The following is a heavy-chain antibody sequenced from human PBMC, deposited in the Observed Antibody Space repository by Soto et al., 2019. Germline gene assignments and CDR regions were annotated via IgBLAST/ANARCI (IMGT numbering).Heavy chain of an antibody. D-gene: IGHD6-13*01. CDR3: ARDYSSSWYGLDN. V-gene: IGHV3-33*01. CDR1: GFTFSDYG. CDR2: IWNDGSNK. J-gene: IGHJ4*02. Sequence: GGSLRLSCAASGFTFSDYGMHWVRQAPGKGLEWVAVIWNDGSNKYYADSVKGRFTISRDNSRNTLYLQMNSLRAEDTAVYYCARDYSSSWYGLDNWGQGTLVTVSS.